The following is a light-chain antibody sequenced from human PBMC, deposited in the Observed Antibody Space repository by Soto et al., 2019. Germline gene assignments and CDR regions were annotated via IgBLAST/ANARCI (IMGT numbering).Light chain of an antibody. CDR1: KTVGSKY. CDR2: DAS. CDR3: HHYGYGADT. J-gene: IGKJ2*01. Sequence: VLTQSPGTLSLSPGERATLSCRASKTVGSKYLAWYQQQPGQAPRLLIFDASSRATGIPDRFSGSGSGTEFSLTISRLEPEDSAVYFCHHYGYGADTFGQGTKLEI. V-gene: IGKV3-20*01.